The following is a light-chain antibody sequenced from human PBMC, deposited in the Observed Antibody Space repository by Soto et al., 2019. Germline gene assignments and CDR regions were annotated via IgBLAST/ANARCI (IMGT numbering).Light chain of an antibody. V-gene: IGLV2-14*03. CDR1: SSDVGGYNY. J-gene: IGLJ1*01. Sequence: QSALTQPASVSGSPGHSITISCTGTSSDVGGYNYVSWYQHHPGKAPKLMIYDVSNRPSGVSNRFSGSKSGNTASLTISGLQPEDEADYYCSSYTTSNTRQIVFGTGTKVTV. CDR3: SSYTTSNTRQIV. CDR2: DVS.